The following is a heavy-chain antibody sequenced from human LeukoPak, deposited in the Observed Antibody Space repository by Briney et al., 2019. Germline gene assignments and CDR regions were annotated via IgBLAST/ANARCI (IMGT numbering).Heavy chain of an antibody. CDR1: GGSISNYY. V-gene: IGHV4-59*01. J-gene: IGHJ4*02. Sequence: PSETLSLTCTVSGGSISNYYWSWVRQPPGKGLEWIGYIYYSGSTNYNPSLKSRVTISVDTSKNQFSLKLSSVTAADTAVYYCARRGAYSYGYYYFDYWGQGTLVTVSS. CDR3: ARRGAYSYGYYYFDY. CDR2: IYYSGST. D-gene: IGHD5-18*01.